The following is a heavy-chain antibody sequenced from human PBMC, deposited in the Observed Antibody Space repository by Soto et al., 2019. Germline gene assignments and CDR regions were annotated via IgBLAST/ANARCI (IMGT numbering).Heavy chain of an antibody. J-gene: IGHJ4*02. V-gene: IGHV3-7*03. D-gene: IGHD5-18*01. CDR2: IDQGGSVK. CDR3: ARESRSGDTPRG. Sequence: GGSLRLSCAASGFTFSSYWMSWVRQAPGMGLEWVANIDQGGSVKQYVDSLQGRLTISRDNAKNSLFLEMNSLSVEDTAIYYCARESRSGDTPRGWGQGSLVTVSS. CDR1: GFTFSSYW.